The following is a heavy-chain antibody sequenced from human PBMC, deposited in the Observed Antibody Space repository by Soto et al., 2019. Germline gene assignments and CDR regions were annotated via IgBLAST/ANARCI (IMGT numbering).Heavy chain of an antibody. CDR3: ARVQGSGSYYNGYYYYYYMDV. Sequence: SETLSLTCTVSGGSISSYYWSWIRQPPGKGLEWIGYIYYSGSTNYNPSLKSRVTISVDTSKNQFSLKLSSVTAADTAVYYCARVQGSGSYYNGYYYYYYMDVWGKGTTVTVSS. D-gene: IGHD3-10*01. CDR1: GGSISSYY. V-gene: IGHV4-59*01. CDR2: IYYSGST. J-gene: IGHJ6*03.